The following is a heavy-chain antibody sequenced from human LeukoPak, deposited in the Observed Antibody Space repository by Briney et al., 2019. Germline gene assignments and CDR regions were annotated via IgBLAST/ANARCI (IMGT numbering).Heavy chain of an antibody. CDR2: IYASGST. CDR3: ARDTGIAAAGTYNWFDP. J-gene: IGHJ5*02. Sequence: PSQTLSLTCTVSGGSLSSGSDYWSWIRQSAGKGLEWIGRIYASGSTNYNPSLKSRVTISVDRSKNQFSLKLSSVTAADTAVYYCARDTGIAAAGTYNWFDPWGQGTLVTVSS. CDR1: GGSLSSGSDY. V-gene: IGHV4-61*02. D-gene: IGHD6-13*01.